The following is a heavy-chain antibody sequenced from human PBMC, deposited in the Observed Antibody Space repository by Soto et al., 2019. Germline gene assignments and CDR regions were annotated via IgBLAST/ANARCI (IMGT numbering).Heavy chain of an antibody. CDR2: IYWADDK. D-gene: IGHD5-18*01. CDR3: AHGYGQSWATYHYFGS. Sequence: SGPTLVNPTQTLTLTCTFSGFSITGNGEGVGWIRQPPGKALEWLALIYWADDKRYSPSLRNRLTITLDNSKDQLILTITAIGPADTATSDSAHGYGQSWATYHYFGSWG. J-gene: IGHJ4*01. CDR1: GFSITGNGEG. V-gene: IGHV2-5*02.